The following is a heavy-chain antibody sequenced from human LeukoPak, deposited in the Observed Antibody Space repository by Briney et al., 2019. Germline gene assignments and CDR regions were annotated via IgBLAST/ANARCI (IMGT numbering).Heavy chain of an antibody. J-gene: IGHJ3*02. V-gene: IGHV1-46*01. CDR3: ARDLNPQSIGMRAFDI. D-gene: IGHD1-14*01. CDR1: GYTFTNFY. CDR2: INPTTGRT. Sequence: GASVKDSSKPSGYTFTNFYLHWGRQAPGQGVEWMGIINPTTGRTTYTQKFKGRVTMTKDMSTSTVYMELSSLRSEDTAVYFCARDLNPQSIGMRAFDIWGQGTMVTASS.